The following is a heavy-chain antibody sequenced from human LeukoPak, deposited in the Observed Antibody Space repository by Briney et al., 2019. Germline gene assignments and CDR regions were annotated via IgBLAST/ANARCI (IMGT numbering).Heavy chain of an antibody. V-gene: IGHV5-51*01. D-gene: IGHD3-22*01. CDR2: IYPGDSDT. J-gene: IGHJ4*02. Sequence: GESLKISCKGSGSRFTSYWIGWVRKMPGKGLEWMGIIYPGDSDTRYSPSFQGQVTISADKSISTAYLQWSSLKASDTAMYYCASPDYYDSSGYSPGVGYWGQGTLVTVSS. CDR1: GSRFTSYW. CDR3: ASPDYYDSSGYSPGVGY.